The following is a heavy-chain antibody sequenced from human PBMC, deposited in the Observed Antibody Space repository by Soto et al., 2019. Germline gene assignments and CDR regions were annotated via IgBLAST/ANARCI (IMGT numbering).Heavy chain of an antibody. CDR3: AREELSVVTAMVY. V-gene: IGHV4-30-4*01. J-gene: IGHJ4*02. D-gene: IGHD2-21*02. CDR2: IYYSGST. CDR1: GGSISSGGYY. Sequence: SETLSLTCAVSGGSISSGGYYWSWIRQPPGKGLEWIGYIYYSGSTYYNPSLKSRVTISVDTSKNQFSLKLSSVTAADTAVYYCAREELSVVTAMVYWGQGTLVTVSS.